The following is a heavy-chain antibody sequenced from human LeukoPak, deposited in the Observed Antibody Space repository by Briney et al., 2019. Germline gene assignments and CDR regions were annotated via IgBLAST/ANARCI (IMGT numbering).Heavy chain of an antibody. CDR3: AKNQGAIWFGELYYMDV. Sequence: GASVKVSCKDSGYTFTGYYMHWVRQAPGQGLEWMGWLNPNSGGTNYAQKFQGRITMTRDTSISTAYMELSRLRSDDTAVYYCAKNQGAIWFGELYYMDVWGKGTTVTVSS. D-gene: IGHD3-10*01. J-gene: IGHJ6*03. CDR1: GYTFTGYY. CDR2: LNPNSGGT. V-gene: IGHV1-2*02.